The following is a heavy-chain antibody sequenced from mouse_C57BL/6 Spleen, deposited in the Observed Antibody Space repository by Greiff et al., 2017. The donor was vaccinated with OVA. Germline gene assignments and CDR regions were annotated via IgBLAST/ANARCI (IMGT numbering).Heavy chain of an antibody. J-gene: IGHJ2*01. CDR3: ARSELGQGYFDY. Sequence: QVQLQQPGAELVMPGASVKLSCKASGYTFTSYWMHWVKQRPGQGLEWIGEIDPSDSYTNYNQKFKGKSTLTVDKSSSTAYMQLSSLTSEDSAVYYCARSELGQGYFDYWGQGTTLTVSS. CDR1: GYTFTSYW. D-gene: IGHD4-1*01. V-gene: IGHV1-69*01. CDR2: IDPSDSYT.